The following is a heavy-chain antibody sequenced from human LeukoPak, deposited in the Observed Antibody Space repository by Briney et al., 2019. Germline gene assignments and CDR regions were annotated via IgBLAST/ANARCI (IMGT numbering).Heavy chain of an antibody. CDR3: ARRSNYVWGSPYYFDY. D-gene: IGHD3-16*01. V-gene: IGHV4-39*01. Sequence: SETLSLTCTVSGGSISSSSYYWGWIRQPPGKGLEWIGSIYYSGSTYYNPSLKSRVTISVDTSKNQFSLKLSSVTAADTAVYYCARRSNYVWGSPYYFDYWGQGTLVTVSS. J-gene: IGHJ4*02. CDR2: IYYSGST. CDR1: GGSISSSSYY.